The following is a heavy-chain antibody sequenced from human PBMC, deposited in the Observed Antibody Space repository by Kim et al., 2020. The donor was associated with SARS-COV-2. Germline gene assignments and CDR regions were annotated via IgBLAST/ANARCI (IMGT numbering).Heavy chain of an antibody. J-gene: IGHJ4*02. V-gene: IGHV4-39*01. CDR1: GGYINTSHYY. CDR3: ARRTEAGGYFDF. D-gene: IGHD3-16*01. CDR2: IYHRGST. Sequence: SETLSLTCSVSGGYINTSHYYWAWIRQPPGKGLEWIGTIYHRGSTYYNPSLKSRVTISVDTSRNQFSLKLASVTAAYPAVYYCARRTEAGGYFDFWGQGSPVTVAS.